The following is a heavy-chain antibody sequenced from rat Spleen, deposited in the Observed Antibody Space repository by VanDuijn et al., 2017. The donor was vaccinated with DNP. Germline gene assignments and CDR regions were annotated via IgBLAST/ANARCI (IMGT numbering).Heavy chain of an antibody. CDR2: ISYEGSST. J-gene: IGHJ3*01. V-gene: IGHV5-22*01. CDR3: ARLGTQGFTY. Sequence: EVQLVESGGGLVQPGRSLKLSCAASGFTFSDYYMAWVRQAPKKGLEWVASISYEGSSTYYGDSVKGRFTISRDNAKNTLFLQTDSLRSEDTATYYCARLGTQGFTYWGQGTLVTVSS. CDR1: GFTFSDYY. D-gene: IGHD1-5*01.